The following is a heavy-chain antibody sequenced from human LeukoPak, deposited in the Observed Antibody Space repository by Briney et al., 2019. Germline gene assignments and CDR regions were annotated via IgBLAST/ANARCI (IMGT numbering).Heavy chain of an antibody. CDR2: ISSSGSTI. J-gene: IGHJ2*01. D-gene: IGHD3-22*01. Sequence: GGSLRLSCAASGFTFSDYYMSWIRQAPGKGLEWVSYISSSGSTIYYADSVKGRFTISRDNSKNTLYLQMNSLRAEDTAVYYCARNPYDSSGYKAPYWHFDLWGRGTLVTVSS. V-gene: IGHV3-11*01. CDR3: ARNPYDSSGYKAPYWHFDL. CDR1: GFTFSDYY.